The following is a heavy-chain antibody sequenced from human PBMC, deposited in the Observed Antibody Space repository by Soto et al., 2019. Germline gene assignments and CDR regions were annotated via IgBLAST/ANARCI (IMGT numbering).Heavy chain of an antibody. V-gene: IGHV4-31*03. CDR2: IYYSGST. CDR1: GGSISSGGYY. D-gene: IGHD2-15*01. CDR3: ARGGVGYCSGGSCYDIDY. J-gene: IGHJ4*02. Sequence: QVQLQESGPGLVKPSQTLSLTCTVSGGSISSGGYYWSWIRQHPGKGLEWIGYIYYSGSTYYNPSLKRRVTISVDTSKNQFSLKLSSVTAADTAVYYCARGGVGYCSGGSCYDIDYWGQGTLVTVSS.